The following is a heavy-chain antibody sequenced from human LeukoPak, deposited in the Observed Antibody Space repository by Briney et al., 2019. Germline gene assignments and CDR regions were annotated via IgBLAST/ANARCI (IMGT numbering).Heavy chain of an antibody. J-gene: IGHJ4*02. V-gene: IGHV3-23*01. CDR2: ISCYGSST. D-gene: IGHD3-10*01. CDR3: AKDIAFPSGY. Sequence: ECFSAISCYGSSTYYADSVKGPFTISRDNSKSTLYLQMNNLRAEDTAVYYCAKDIAFPSGYWGQGTLVTVSS.